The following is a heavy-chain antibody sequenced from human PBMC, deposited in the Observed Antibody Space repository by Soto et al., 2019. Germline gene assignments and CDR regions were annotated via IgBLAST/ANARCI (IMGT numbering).Heavy chain of an antibody. CDR3: AKALSSGSTDFDY. CDR2: ISWNSGSI. D-gene: IGHD6-19*01. CDR1: GFTFDDYA. Sequence: ELQLVESGGGLVQPGRSLRLSCAASGFTFDDYAMHWVRQAPGKGLEWVSGISWNSGSIGYADSVKGRFTISRDNAKNSLYLQMNSLRAEDTALYYCAKALSSGSTDFDYWGQGTLVTVSS. V-gene: IGHV3-9*01. J-gene: IGHJ4*02.